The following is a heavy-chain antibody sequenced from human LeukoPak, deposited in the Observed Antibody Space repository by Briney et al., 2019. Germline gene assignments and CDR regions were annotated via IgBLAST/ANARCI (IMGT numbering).Heavy chain of an antibody. CDR1: GYTFTGYY. CDR3: ARDQGGDMTTVTTNWFDP. D-gene: IGHD4-17*01. Sequence: ASVKVSCKASGYTFTGYYMHWVRQAPGQGLEWMGWINPNSGGTNYAQKFQGWVTMTRDTSISTAYMELSRLRSDDTAVYYCARDQGGDMTTVTTNWFDPWGQGTLVTVSS. V-gene: IGHV1-2*04. J-gene: IGHJ5*02. CDR2: INPNSGGT.